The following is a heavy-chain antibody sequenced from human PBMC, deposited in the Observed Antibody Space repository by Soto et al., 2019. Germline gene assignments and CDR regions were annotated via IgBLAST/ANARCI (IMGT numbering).Heavy chain of an antibody. D-gene: IGHD1-26*01. V-gene: IGHV3-43*01. J-gene: IGHJ4*02. CDR3: AKEGNGGSSLDH. Sequence: DVLLVESGGGVVQPGGSLRLSCEASGFKFDDYMMHWVRQAPGKGLEWISRISWDSDFLDYADSIKGRFTVSRDNSKNSLYLHMNSLKTEDTAFYYCAKEGNGGSSLDHWGQGTLVTVSS. CDR1: GFKFDDYM. CDR2: ISWDSDFL.